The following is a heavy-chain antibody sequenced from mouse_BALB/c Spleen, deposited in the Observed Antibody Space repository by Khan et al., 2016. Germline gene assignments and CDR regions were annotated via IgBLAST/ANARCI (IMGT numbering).Heavy chain of an antibody. V-gene: IGHV9-3*02. CDR2: INTNTGEP. J-gene: IGHJ3*01. CDR1: GYTFTNYG. Sequence: QIQLVQSGPELKKPGETVKISCKASGYTFTNYGMNWVKQAPGKGLKWMGWINTNTGEPTYAEEFKGRFAFSLDTSASTAYWQINNLKNEDTATYFCARGVDWFAYWGQGTLVTVSA. CDR3: ARGVDWFAY.